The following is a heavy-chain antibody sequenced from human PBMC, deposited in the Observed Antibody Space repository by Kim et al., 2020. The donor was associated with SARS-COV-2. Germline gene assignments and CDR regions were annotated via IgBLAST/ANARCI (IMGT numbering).Heavy chain of an antibody. D-gene: IGHD2-2*01. J-gene: IGHJ4*02. CDR3: AKRERYCTSTRCYGFDY. V-gene: IGHV3-23*01. CDR2: ISGRGDST. Sequence: GGSLRLSCAASGFTFSSYALSWVRQAPGKGLEWVSSISGRGDSTYYADSVKGRFTISRDNSKNTLYLQMNSLRAEDTAVYYCAKRERYCTSTRCYGFDYWGQGTLVTVSS. CDR1: GFTFSSYA.